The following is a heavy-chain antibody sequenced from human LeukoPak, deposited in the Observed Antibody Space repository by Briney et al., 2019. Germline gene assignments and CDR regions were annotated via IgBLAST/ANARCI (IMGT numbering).Heavy chain of an antibody. CDR3: ARKWGYSYGSHFTSYRNTNWFDP. CDR2: INHSGST. Sequence: SETLSLTCAAYGGSFSGYYWSWIRQPPGKGLEWIGEINHSGSTNYNPSLKSRVTISVDTSKNQFSLKLSSVTAADTAVYYCARKWGYSYGSHFTSYRNTNWFDPWGQGTLVTVSS. D-gene: IGHD5-18*01. V-gene: IGHV4-34*01. J-gene: IGHJ5*02. CDR1: GGSFSGYY.